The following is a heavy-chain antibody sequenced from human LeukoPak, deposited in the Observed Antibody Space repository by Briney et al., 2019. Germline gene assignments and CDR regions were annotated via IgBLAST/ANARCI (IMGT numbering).Heavy chain of an antibody. CDR2: INPNSGGT. CDR3: ARDLASITMIVVVTYFDY. V-gene: IGHV1-2*02. CDR1: GYTFTGYY. Sequence: ASVKVSCKASGYTFTGYYMHWVRQAPGQGLEWMGWINPNSGGTNYAQKFQGRVTMTRDTSISTAYMELSRLRSDDTAVYCCARDLASITMIVVVTYFDYWGQGTLVTVSS. D-gene: IGHD3-22*01. J-gene: IGHJ4*02.